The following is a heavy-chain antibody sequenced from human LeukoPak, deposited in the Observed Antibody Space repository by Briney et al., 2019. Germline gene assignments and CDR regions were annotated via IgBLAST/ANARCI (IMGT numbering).Heavy chain of an antibody. CDR2: INPNSGGT. Sequence: ASVKVSCKASGYTFTGYYMHWVRQAPGQGLEWMGWINPNSGGTNYAQKFQGRVTMTRDTSISTAYMELSRLRSDDTAVYYCARAFRTSNYYDSSGTEALDYWGQGTLVTVSS. J-gene: IGHJ4*02. CDR3: ARAFRTSNYYDSSGTEALDY. CDR1: GYTFTGYY. D-gene: IGHD3-22*01. V-gene: IGHV1-2*02.